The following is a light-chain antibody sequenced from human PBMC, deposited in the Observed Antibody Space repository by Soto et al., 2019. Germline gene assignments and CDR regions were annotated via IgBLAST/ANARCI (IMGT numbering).Light chain of an antibody. J-gene: IGLJ1*01. CDR2: EVS. Sequence: QSALTQPASVSGSPGQSITISCTGTSNDVGGYNYVSWYQQHPGKTPKLMIYEVSNRPSGVSNRFSGSKSDNTASLTISGLQAEDEADYYCSSYTGSNTRYVFGTGTKLTVL. V-gene: IGLV2-14*01. CDR3: SSYTGSNTRYV. CDR1: SNDVGGYNY.